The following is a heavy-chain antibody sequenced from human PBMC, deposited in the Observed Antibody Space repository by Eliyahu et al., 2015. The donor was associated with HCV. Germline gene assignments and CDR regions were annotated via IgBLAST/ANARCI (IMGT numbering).Heavy chain of an antibody. CDR2: IKSKTDGGTT. CDR3: TTDLEADIVRRKMYNWFDP. CDR1: GFXFXTXX. Sequence: EVQLVESGGGLVKPGGSLRLSCXASGFXFXTXXXSWVRQAPGKGLEWVGRIKSKTDGGTTDYAAPVKGRFTISRDDSKNTLYLQMNSLKTEDTAVYYCTTDLEADIVRRKMYNWFDPWGQGTLVTVSS. V-gene: IGHV3-15*01. J-gene: IGHJ5*02. D-gene: IGHD2-15*01.